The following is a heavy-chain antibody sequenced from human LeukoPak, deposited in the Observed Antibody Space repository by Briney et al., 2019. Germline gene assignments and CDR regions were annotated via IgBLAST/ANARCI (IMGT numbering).Heavy chain of an antibody. CDR1: GYTFTSYY. CDR2: INPSGGST. V-gene: IGHV1-46*01. Sequence: ASVKVSCKASGYTFTSYYMHWVRQAPGQGLEWMGIINPSGGSTSYAQKFQGRVTMTRDTSTSTVYMELSSLRSEDTAVYYCAREVGNYDFWSGPMGAFDIWGQGTMVTVSS. D-gene: IGHD3-3*01. CDR3: AREVGNYDFWSGPMGAFDI. J-gene: IGHJ3*02.